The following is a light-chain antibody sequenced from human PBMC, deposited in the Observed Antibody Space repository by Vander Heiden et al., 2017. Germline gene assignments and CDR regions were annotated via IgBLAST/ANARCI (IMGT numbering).Light chain of an antibody. J-gene: IGLJ2*01. CDR3: AAWDVSLNGMI. CDR1: SSNVGSKS. Sequence: QSVLSQPPSASGTPGQRVTISCSGSSSNVGSKSVIWYQQLPGTAPKLLIYRNTERPSGVPDRFSGSKSGTSASLASSGLQSEDEADYYCAAWDVSLNGMIFGGGTKLTVL. CDR2: RNT. V-gene: IGLV1-44*01.